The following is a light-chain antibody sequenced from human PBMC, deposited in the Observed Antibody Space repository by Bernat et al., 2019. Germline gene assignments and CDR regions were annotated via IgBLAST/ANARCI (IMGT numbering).Light chain of an antibody. CDR2: LEGSGSY. V-gene: IGLV4-60*03. Sequence: QPVLTQSSSASASLGSSVKLTCTLSSGHSGYTIAWHQQQPGKAPRYLMKLEGSGSYNKGSGVPDRFSGSSSGADRYLTITNLQSEGEVDYYCETWDSNTRVFGGGTKLTVL. CDR3: ETWDSNTRV. J-gene: IGLJ3*02. CDR1: SGHSGYT.